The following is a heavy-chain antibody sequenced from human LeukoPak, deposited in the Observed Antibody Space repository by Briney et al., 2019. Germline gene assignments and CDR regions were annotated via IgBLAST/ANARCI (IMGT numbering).Heavy chain of an antibody. D-gene: IGHD5-18*01. Sequence: GGSLRLSCAASGFTFSSYGMSWVRQAPGKGLEWVSAISGSGGSTYYADSVKGRFTISRDNAKHSVYLQMNSLRAEDTAVYYCARDEDGYSYGYAHWGQGTLVTVSS. J-gene: IGHJ4*02. CDR2: ISGSGGST. V-gene: IGHV3-23*01. CDR3: ARDEDGYSYGYAH. CDR1: GFTFSSYG.